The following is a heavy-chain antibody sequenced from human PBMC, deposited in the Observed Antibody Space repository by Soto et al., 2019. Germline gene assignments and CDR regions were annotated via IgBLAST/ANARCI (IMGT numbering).Heavy chain of an antibody. Sequence: EASVKVSCKASGYTFTSYGISWVRQAPGQGLEWMGWISAYNGNTNYAQKLQGRVTMTTDTSTSTAYMELRSLRSDDTAVYYCARNMWEQWLVPYDYWGQGTLVTVSS. CDR3: ARNMWEQWLVPYDY. D-gene: IGHD6-19*01. J-gene: IGHJ4*02. V-gene: IGHV1-18*01. CDR1: GYTFTSYG. CDR2: ISAYNGNT.